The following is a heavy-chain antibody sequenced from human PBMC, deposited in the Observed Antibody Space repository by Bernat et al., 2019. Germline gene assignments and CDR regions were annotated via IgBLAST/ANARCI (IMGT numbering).Heavy chain of an antibody. D-gene: IGHD3-10*01. V-gene: IGHV3-53*02. CDR2: IYSGGAT. Sequence: EVQLVETGGGLIQPGGSLRLSCPASGLTVSSNYMSWVRQTPGKGLEWVSVIYSGGATYYAESVKGRFTISRDNSKNTLYLQMNGLRAEDTAVYYCASFYGSGSYYVDYWGQGTLVTVSS. CDR3: ASFYGSGSYYVDY. J-gene: IGHJ4*02. CDR1: GLTVSSNY.